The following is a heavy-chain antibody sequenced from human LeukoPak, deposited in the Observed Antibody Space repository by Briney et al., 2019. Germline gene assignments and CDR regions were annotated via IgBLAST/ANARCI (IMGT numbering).Heavy chain of an antibody. CDR1: GFTFSSYA. D-gene: IGHD6-19*01. CDR2: ISGSGGST. V-gene: IGHV3-23*01. Sequence: GGSLRLSCSASGFTFSSYAKSWVRQAPGKGLEWISAISGSGGSTYYADSVKGRFTISRDNSKNTLYLQMNSLRAEDTAVYYCAKAGQWLVLTNIRFVYWGQSTLVAVSS. CDR3: AKAGQWLVLTNIRFVY. J-gene: IGHJ4*02.